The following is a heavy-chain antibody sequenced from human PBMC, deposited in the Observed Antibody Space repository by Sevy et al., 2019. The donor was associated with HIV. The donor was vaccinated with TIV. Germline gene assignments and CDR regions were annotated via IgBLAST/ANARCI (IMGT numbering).Heavy chain of an antibody. Sequence: GGSLRLSCAASGFTFSSYAMNWVRQAPGKGLQWVSGIGGSAGSTYYADSVKGRFSISRDNSKNTLYLLMDNLRAEDTAVYYCARRGESQRDLDYWGQETLVTVSS. CDR3: ARRGESQRDLDY. CDR1: GFTFSSYA. D-gene: IGHD3-16*01. J-gene: IGHJ4*02. V-gene: IGHV3-23*01. CDR2: IGGSAGST.